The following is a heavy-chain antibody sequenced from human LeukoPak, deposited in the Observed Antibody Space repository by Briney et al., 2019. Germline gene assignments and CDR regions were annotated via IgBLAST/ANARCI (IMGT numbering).Heavy chain of an antibody. V-gene: IGHV4-4*07. CDR1: GGSISSYY. CDR2: IYTSGST. D-gene: IGHD2-2*01. J-gene: IGHJ5*02. Sequence: SETLSLTCTVSGGSISSYYWSWIRQPAGKGLEWIGRIYTSGSTNYNPSLKSRVTMSVDTFKNQFSLKLSSVTAADTAVYYCARDGPVVPAAHFDPWGQGTLVTVSS. CDR3: ARDGPVVPAAHFDP.